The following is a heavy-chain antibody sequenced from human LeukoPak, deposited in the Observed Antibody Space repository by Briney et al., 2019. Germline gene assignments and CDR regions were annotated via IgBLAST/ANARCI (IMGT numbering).Heavy chain of an antibody. CDR1: GLTFSSYG. J-gene: IGHJ4*02. D-gene: IGHD5-12*01. CDR2: ISYDGSNK. CDR3: AKDRSGYVGALDY. V-gene: IGHV3-30*18. Sequence: PGGSLRLSCAASGLTFSSYGMHWVRQAPGKGLEWVAVISYDGSNKYYADSVKGRFTISRDNSKNTLYLQMNSLRAEDTAVYYCAKDRSGYVGALDYWGQGTLVTVSS.